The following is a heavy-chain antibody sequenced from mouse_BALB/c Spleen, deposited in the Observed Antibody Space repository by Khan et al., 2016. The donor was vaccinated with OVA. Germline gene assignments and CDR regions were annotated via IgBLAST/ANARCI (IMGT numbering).Heavy chain of an antibody. V-gene: IGHV1-4*01. CDR1: GYTFTSYT. D-gene: IGHD2-14*01. CDR3: VRDGAYHRNDGWFAY. Sequence: VQLQESGAELARPGASVKMSCKASGYTFTSYTIHWIKLRPGQGLEWIGFINPSNGYTNYNQKFKDKATLTADKSSTTVYMQLSSLTYDDSAVYNCVRDGAYHRNDGWFAYWGQGTLVTVSA. CDR2: INPSNGYT. J-gene: IGHJ3*01.